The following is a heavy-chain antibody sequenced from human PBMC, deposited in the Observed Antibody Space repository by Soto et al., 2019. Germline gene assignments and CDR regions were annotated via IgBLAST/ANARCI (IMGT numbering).Heavy chain of an antibody. J-gene: IGHJ4*02. CDR3: AGRLTTAASLDY. D-gene: IGHD3-16*01. V-gene: IGHV3-23*01. CDR2: ISGSGGST. Sequence: VRQAPGKGLEWVSAISGSGGSTYYADSVKGRFTISRDNSKNTLYLQMNSLRAEDTAVYYCAGRLTTAASLDYWGRGTLVTVSS.